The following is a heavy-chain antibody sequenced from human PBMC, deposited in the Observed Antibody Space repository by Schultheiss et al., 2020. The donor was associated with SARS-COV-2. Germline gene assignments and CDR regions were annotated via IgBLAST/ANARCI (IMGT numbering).Heavy chain of an antibody. D-gene: IGHD3-10*01. CDR3: TTLIRGSFDY. J-gene: IGHJ4*02. CDR2: ISSSSSYT. CDR1: GFPFSDYY. Sequence: GGSLRLSCAASGFPFSDYYMSWLRRAPGKGLEWVSSISSSSSYTNYADSVKGRFTISRDNAKNSLYLQMNSLRAEDTAVYYCTTLIRGSFDYWGQGTLVTVSS. V-gene: IGHV3-11*03.